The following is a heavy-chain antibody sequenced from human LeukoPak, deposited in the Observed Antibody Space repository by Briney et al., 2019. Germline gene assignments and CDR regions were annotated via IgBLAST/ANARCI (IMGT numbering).Heavy chain of an antibody. Sequence: PGGSLRLSCAASGFTFDDYAMHWVRQAPGKGREWVSLISGDGGSTYYADSAKGRFTISRDNSKNSLYLQMNSLRTEDTALYYCAKDIHHDFWSGYYSYYFDYWGQGTLVTVSS. CDR1: GFTFDDYA. J-gene: IGHJ4*02. CDR3: AKDIHHDFWSGYYSYYFDY. V-gene: IGHV3-43*02. CDR2: ISGDGGST. D-gene: IGHD3-3*01.